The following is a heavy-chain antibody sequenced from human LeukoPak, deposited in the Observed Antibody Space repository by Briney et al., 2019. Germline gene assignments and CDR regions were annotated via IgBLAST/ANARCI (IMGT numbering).Heavy chain of an antibody. Sequence: PSETLSLTCTVSGGSISSYYWSWIRQPPGKGLEWIGYIYYSGSTYYNPSLKSRVTISVDTSKNQFSLKLSSVTAADTAVYYCARLREMATVSVWGQGTLVTVSS. J-gene: IGHJ4*02. D-gene: IGHD5-24*01. CDR3: ARLREMATVSV. V-gene: IGHV4-59*04. CDR2: IYYSGST. CDR1: GGSISSYY.